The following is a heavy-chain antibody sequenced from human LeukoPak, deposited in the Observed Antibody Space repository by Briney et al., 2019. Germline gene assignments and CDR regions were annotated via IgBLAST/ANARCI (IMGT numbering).Heavy chain of an antibody. CDR3: AIVGATIGWFDP. J-gene: IGHJ5*02. CDR2: INPNSGGT. D-gene: IGHD1-26*01. V-gene: IGHV1-2*06. Sequence: GASVKVSCKASGYTFTGYYMHWVRQAPGQGLEWMGRINPNSGGTNYAQKFQGRVTMTRDTSISTANMELRRLRSDDTAVYYCAIVGATIGWFDPWGQGTLVTVSS. CDR1: GYTFTGYY.